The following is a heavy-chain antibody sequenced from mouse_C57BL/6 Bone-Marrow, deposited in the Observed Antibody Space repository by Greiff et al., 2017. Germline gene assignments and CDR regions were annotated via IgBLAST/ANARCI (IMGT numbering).Heavy chain of an antibody. CDR1: GYTFTDYY. CDR2: INPNNGGT. D-gene: IGHD1-1*01. V-gene: IGHV1-26*01. CDR3: AKGDGPLFAY. J-gene: IGHJ3*01. Sequence: EVQLQQSGPELVKPGASVKISCKASGYTFTDYYMNWVQQSHGKSLEWIGDINPNNGGTSYNQKFKGKATLTVDKSSSTAYMELRSLTSEDSAVYYCAKGDGPLFAYWGQGTLVTVSA.